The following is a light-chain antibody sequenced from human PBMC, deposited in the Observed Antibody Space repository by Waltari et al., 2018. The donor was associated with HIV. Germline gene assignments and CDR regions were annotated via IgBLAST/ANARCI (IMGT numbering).Light chain of an antibody. Sequence: DIQMTQSPSSLSASVGDRVTTTCRASQAISNSLDWYQQKPGKAPKLLLYAASRLESGVPSRFSGSRSGTDYALTISSLQPEDFAGYYCQQDFSPPPLTFGGGTKVEIK. CDR1: QAISNS. J-gene: IGKJ4*01. CDR2: AAS. V-gene: IGKV1-NL1*01. CDR3: QQDFSPPPLT.